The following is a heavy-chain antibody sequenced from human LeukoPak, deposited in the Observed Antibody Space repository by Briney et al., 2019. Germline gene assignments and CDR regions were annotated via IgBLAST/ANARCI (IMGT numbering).Heavy chain of an antibody. CDR3: ARGGTRRLIDY. V-gene: IGHV1-2*02. J-gene: IGHJ4*02. Sequence: ASVKVSCKASGYTFTGYYMHWVRQAPGQGLEWMGWINPNSGGTNPAQTFQGRVSMTRDTSISTAHMELSRLRSDDTAVYYCARGGTRRLIDYWGQGTLVTVSP. CDR2: INPNSGGT. CDR1: GYTFTGYY. D-gene: IGHD2-8*01.